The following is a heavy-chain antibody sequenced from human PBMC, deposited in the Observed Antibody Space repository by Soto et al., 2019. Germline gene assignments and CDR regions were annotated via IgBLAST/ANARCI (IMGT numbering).Heavy chain of an antibody. J-gene: IGHJ5*02. CDR1: GFTFSTYA. CDR3: AIDAFLYSRGAYYDP. CDR2: LSYTGANQ. Sequence: ESGGGAVQPGDSLRLSCDASGFTFSTYALHWVRQAPGKGLEWVAFLSYTGANQYYADSVKGRFTVSRDNSKNIASLQMTSLKPEDSAVYYCAIDAFLYSRGAYYDPWGQGTLVTVSS. D-gene: IGHD3-16*01. V-gene: IGHV3-30-3*01.